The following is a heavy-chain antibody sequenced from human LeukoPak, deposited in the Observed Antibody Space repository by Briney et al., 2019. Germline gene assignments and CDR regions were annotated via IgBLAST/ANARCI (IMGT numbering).Heavy chain of an antibody. CDR1: GFTFTDYD. CDR3: ARGGIQVSGIDEFDY. D-gene: IGHD6-19*01. CDR2: IGIRGDT. J-gene: IGHJ4*02. Sequence: GGSLRLSCAASGFTFTDYDMHWVRQVIGKGLEWVSAIGIRGDTHYSGSVKGRFTISRENAESSLYLQMNSLRAEDTAVYYCARGGIQVSGIDEFDYWGQGTLVTISS. V-gene: IGHV3-13*01.